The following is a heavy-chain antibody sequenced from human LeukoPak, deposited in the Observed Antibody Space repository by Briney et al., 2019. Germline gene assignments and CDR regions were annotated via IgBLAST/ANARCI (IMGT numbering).Heavy chain of an antibody. V-gene: IGHV4-39*01. Sequence: SETLSLICTLSGGSISSSSYYWGWLRQPPGRGLEWLGSIYYSGSTYYNPCLKSRVTISVDTSKNQFSLKLSSVTAADTAVYYCAAGIAIEYYFDYWGQGTLVTVSS. CDR2: IYYSGST. CDR3: AAGIAIEYYFDY. D-gene: IGHD2-21*01. J-gene: IGHJ4*02. CDR1: GGSISSSSYY.